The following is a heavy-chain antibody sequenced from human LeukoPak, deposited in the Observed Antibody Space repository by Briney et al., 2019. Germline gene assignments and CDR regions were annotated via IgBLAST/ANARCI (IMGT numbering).Heavy chain of an antibody. CDR1: GGSFSGYY. CDR2: INHSGST. V-gene: IGHV4-34*03. J-gene: IGHJ6*03. CDR3: YYYMDV. Sequence: SETLSLTCAVYGGSFSGYYWSWIRQPPGKGPEWIGEINHSGSTNYNPSLKSRVTISVDTSKNQFSLKLSSVTAADTAVYYCYYYMDVWGKGTTVTVSS.